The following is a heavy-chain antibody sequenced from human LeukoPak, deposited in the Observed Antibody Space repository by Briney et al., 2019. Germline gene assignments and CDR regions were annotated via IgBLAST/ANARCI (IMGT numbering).Heavy chain of an antibody. CDR1: EYTFTSYA. D-gene: IGHD5-12*01. CDR2: INAGNGNT. J-gene: IGHJ4*02. V-gene: IGHV1-3*01. Sequence: ASVKVSCTASEYTFTSYAMHWVRQAPGQRLEWMGWINAGNGNTKYSQKFQGRVTITRDTSASTAYMELSSLRSEDTAVYYCARDPYDYQFDYWGQGTLVTVSS. CDR3: ARDPYDYQFDY.